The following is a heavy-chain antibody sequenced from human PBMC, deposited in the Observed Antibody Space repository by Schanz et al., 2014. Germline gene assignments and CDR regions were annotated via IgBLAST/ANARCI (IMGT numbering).Heavy chain of an antibody. D-gene: IGHD1-26*01. CDR3: ARNRGSGGQNWYFDL. CDR2: ISGDHRNT. CDR1: GFTFSTHA. Sequence: DVHLLESGGGLVQPGGSLRLSCAASGFTFSTHAMSWVRQAPGKGLEWVSSISGDHRNTFYADSVKGRFTISRDNTKNSLFLQLNSLRADDTAVYYCARNRGSGGQNWYFDLWGRGTLVTVSS. J-gene: IGHJ2*01. V-gene: IGHV3-23*01.